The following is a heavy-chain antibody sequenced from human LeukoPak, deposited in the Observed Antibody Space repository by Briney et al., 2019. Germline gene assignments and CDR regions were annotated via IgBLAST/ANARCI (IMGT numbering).Heavy chain of an antibody. D-gene: IGHD2-2*01. CDR3: ASWRSTSNSAFDI. CDR1: GFAFSSYA. J-gene: IGHJ3*02. Sequence: PGGSLRLSCAASGFAFSSYAMSWVRQAPGKGLEWVSAISGSGGSTYYADSVKGRFTISRDNSKNTLYLQMNSLRAEDTAVYYCASWRSTSNSAFDIWGQGTMVTVSS. V-gene: IGHV3-23*01. CDR2: ISGSGGST.